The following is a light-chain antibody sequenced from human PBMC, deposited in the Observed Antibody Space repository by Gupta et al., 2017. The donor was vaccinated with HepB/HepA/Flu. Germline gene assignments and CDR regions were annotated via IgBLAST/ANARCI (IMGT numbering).Light chain of an antibody. V-gene: IGKV1-33*01. CDR2: DAS. Sequence: DIQMTQSPSSLSASVGDRVSISCQASQDISNYLNWYQQKPGKVPKLLIYDASKLETGVPSRFSGSGSGTEFIFTITGLKPEDIGTYYCQQFEKLPLTFGGGTRVEIK. CDR3: QQFEKLPLT. J-gene: IGKJ4*01. CDR1: QDISNY.